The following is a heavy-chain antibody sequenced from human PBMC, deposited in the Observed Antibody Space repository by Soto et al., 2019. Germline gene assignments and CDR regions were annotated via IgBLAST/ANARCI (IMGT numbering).Heavy chain of an antibody. CDR1: GFTFISYA. V-gene: IGHV3-30-3*01. J-gene: IGHJ4*02. CDR2: ISYDGSNK. CDR3: ARDHYGGNSPYFDY. Sequence: QVQLVESGGGVVQPGRSLRLSCAASGFTFISYAMHWVRQAPGKGREWVAVISYDGSNKYYADALKGRFTISRDNSKNTLYLQMNSLRAEDTAVYYCARDHYGGNSPYFDYWGQGTLVTVSS. D-gene: IGHD4-17*01.